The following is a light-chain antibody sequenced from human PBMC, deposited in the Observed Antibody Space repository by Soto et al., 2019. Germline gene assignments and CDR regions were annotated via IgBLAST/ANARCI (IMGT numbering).Light chain of an antibody. CDR3: SSYTSSSTRV. CDR2: EVT. V-gene: IGLV2-14*01. CDR1: SSDVGGYNY. Sequence: QSTLTHPASVSGSPGQSITISCTGTSSDVGGYNYVSWYQQHPGIAPKLMLYEVTNRPSGVSSRFSGSKSGNTASLTISGLQAEDEADYYCSSYTSSSTRVFGTGPKVTVL. J-gene: IGLJ1*01.